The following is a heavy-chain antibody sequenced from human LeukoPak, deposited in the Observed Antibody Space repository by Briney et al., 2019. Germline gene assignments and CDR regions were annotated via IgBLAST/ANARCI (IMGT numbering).Heavy chain of an antibody. V-gene: IGHV1-69*05. D-gene: IGHD4-11*01. Sequence: SVKVSCTASGGTLSSYAISRVRHAPGHGLEWMGGIIPIFGTANYAQKFQGRVTITTDESTSTAYMELSSLRSEDTAVYYCAASTVTNWFDPWGQGTLVTVSS. J-gene: IGHJ5*02. CDR3: AASTVTNWFDP. CDR2: IIPIFGTA. CDR1: GGTLSSYA.